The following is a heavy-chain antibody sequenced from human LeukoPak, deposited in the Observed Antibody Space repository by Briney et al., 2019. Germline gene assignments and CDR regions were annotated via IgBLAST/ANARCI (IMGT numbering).Heavy chain of an antibody. D-gene: IGHD4-17*01. V-gene: IGHV1-46*01. CDR3: ARSHDYGDYGIDY. CDR2: LNPSGGST. J-gene: IGHJ4*02. Sequence: ASVKVSCKASGYTVTSYYMHWVRQAPGQGLEWMGILNPSGGSTSYAQKFQGRATLTRATSTSTVYMELSSLRSEDTAVYYCARSHDYGDYGIDYWGQGTLVTVSS. CDR1: GYTVTSYY.